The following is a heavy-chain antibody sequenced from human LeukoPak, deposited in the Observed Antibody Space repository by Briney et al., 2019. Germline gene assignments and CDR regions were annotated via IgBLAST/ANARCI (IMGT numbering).Heavy chain of an antibody. D-gene: IGHD1-26*01. CDR3: ATSYLVSVNSGSYHRDY. Sequence: GASVKVSCKASGYTFTSYDINWVRQATGQGLEWMGWMNPNSGNTGYAQRFQGRVTMTRNTSISTAYMELSSLRSEDTAVYYCATSYLVSVNSGSYHRDYWGQGTLVTVSS. CDR1: GYTFTSYD. J-gene: IGHJ4*02. V-gene: IGHV1-8*01. CDR2: MNPNSGNT.